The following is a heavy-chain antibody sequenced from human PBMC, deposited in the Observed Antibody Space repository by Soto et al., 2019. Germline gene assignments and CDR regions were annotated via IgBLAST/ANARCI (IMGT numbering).Heavy chain of an antibody. J-gene: IGHJ4*02. D-gene: IGHD1-26*01. V-gene: IGHV1-18*01. CDR3: AGDRAGGSYYFDY. Sequence: QVQLVQSGAEVKKPGASVKVSCKASGYSSTRYGISWVRQAPGQGLEWMGWISAYNGNTNYAQKLQGRVTMTTDTCTSTAYMELRSLRYDDTAVYYCAGDRAGGSYYFDYWGQGTLVTVSS. CDR2: ISAYNGNT. CDR1: GYSSTRYG.